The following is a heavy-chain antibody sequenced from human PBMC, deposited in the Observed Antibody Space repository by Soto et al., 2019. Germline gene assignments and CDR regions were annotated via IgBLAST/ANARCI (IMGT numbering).Heavy chain of an antibody. CDR3: ARADFWSGFYAFEH. CDR2: FYYSGST. J-gene: IGHJ4*02. V-gene: IGHV4-59*01. Sequence: SETLSLTCSVSGDSIRSYYWNWMRQTPGKGMEWIGYFYYSGSTNYNPSLNDRVTISADTTKNQFSLRLTSVTAADTAVYYCARADFWSGFYAFEHWGQGLLVAVSS. D-gene: IGHD3-3*01. CDR1: GDSIRSYY.